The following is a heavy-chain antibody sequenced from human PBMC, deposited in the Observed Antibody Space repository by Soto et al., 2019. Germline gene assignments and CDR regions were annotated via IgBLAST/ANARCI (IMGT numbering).Heavy chain of an antibody. CDR2: INHSGST. J-gene: IGHJ4*02. Sequence: SETLSLTCAVYGGSFSGYYWSWIRQPPGKGLEWIGDINHSGSTNYNPSLKSRVTISVDTSKNQFSLKLSSVTAADTAVYYCARSISPEQFGSGSWARAGDFDNWGLGTLVTVSS. V-gene: IGHV4-34*01. CDR3: ARSISPEQFGSGSWARAGDFDN. D-gene: IGHD3-10*01. CDR1: GGSFSGYY.